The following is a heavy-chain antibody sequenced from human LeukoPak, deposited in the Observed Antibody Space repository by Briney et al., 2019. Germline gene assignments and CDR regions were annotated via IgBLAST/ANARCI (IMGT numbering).Heavy chain of an antibody. Sequence: SETLSLTCTVSGGSISSYYWSWIRQPPGKGLEWIGYIYYSGSTNYNPSLKSRVTISVDTSKNQFSLKLSSVTAADTPVYYCARHPYYYYGMDVWGQGTTVTVSS. V-gene: IGHV4-59*08. CDR3: ARHPYYYYGMDV. CDR1: GGSISSYY. J-gene: IGHJ6*02. CDR2: IYYSGST.